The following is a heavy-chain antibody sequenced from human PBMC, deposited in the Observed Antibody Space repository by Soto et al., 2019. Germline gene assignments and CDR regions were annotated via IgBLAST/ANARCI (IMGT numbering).Heavy chain of an antibody. V-gene: IGHV3-74*01. CDR2: INSDGSST. CDR1: GFTLSSYW. D-gene: IGHD3-3*01. CDR3: ARIRTNWSGYSYGLDV. J-gene: IGHJ6*02. Sequence: GSLRLSCAASGFTLSSYWMHWVRQAPGKGLVWVSRINSDGSSTSYADSVKGRFTTSRDNAKNTLYLQMNSLRAEDTAVYYCARIRTNWSGYSYGLDVWGQGTTVTVSS.